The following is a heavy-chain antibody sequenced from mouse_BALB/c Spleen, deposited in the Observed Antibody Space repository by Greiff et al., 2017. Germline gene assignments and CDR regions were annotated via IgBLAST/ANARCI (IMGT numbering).Heavy chain of an antibody. CDR3: ARRGGTGYFDY. D-gene: IGHD3-3*01. CDR2: INPSNGRT. V-gene: IGHV1S81*02. J-gene: IGHJ2*01. CDR1: GYTFTSYW. Sequence: VQLQQPGAELVKPGASVKLSCKASGYTFTSYWMHWVKQRPGQGLEWIGEINPSNGRTNYNEKFKSKATLTVDKSSSTAYMQLSSLTSEDSAVYYCARRGGTGYFDYWGQGTTLTVSS.